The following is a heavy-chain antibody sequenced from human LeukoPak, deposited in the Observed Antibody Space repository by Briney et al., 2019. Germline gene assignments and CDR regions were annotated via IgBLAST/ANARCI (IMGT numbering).Heavy chain of an antibody. D-gene: IGHD2-2*01. CDR1: GFTFSSYA. CDR2: ISGSGGST. Sequence: GSLRLSCAASGFTFSSYAMSWVRQAPGKGLEWVSAISGSGGSTYYADSVKGRFTISRDNSKNTLYLQMNSLRPDDTAVYYCARCTASCYANAFDVWGQGTLLTVSS. CDR3: ARCTASCYANAFDV. J-gene: IGHJ3*01. V-gene: IGHV3-23*01.